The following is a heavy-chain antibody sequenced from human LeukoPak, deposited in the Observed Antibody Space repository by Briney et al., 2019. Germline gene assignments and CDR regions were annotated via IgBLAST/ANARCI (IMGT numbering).Heavy chain of an antibody. J-gene: IGHJ4*02. V-gene: IGHV2-70*04. CDR2: IDWDNDK. Sequence: SGPTLVNPTQTLTLTCTFSGFSLNTNGMRASWIRQPPGKALEWLARIDWDNDKFYSTSLRTRLTIFKDTSKNEVVLTMTNMDPVDTATYYCARSSDGSYYDYWGQGTLVTVSS. CDR3: ARSSDGSYYDY. CDR1: GFSLNTNGMR. D-gene: IGHD5-24*01.